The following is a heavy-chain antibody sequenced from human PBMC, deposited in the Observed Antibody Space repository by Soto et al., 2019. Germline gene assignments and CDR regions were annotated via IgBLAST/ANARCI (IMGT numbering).Heavy chain of an antibody. CDR1: GGTFSNFV. V-gene: IGHV1-69*01. D-gene: IGHD3-22*01. CDR2: IIPIFGTA. CDR3: AREGPYKPSAYDSSGYYFMDV. J-gene: IGHJ6*02. Sequence: QVQLVQSGAEVKKPGSSVKVSCKASGGTFSNFVISWVRQAPGQGLEWMGGIIPIFGTANYAQKFQGRVTITADESTSTADMELSSLRAEDTAVYHCAREGPYKPSAYDSSGYYFMDVWGQGTTVTVSS.